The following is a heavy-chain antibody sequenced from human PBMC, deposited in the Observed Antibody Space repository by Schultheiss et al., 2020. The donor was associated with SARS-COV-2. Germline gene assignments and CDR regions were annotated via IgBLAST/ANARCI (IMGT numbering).Heavy chain of an antibody. Sequence: GESLKISCAASGFTFSSYGMHWVRQAPGKGLEWVAVIWYDGSNKYYADSVKGRFTISRDNSKNTLYLQMNSLRAEDTAVYYCAREGYSYGYVGYWGQGTLVTVSS. CDR2: IWYDGSNK. V-gene: IGHV3-33*01. D-gene: IGHD5-18*01. CDR3: AREGYSYGYVGY. J-gene: IGHJ4*02. CDR1: GFTFSSYG.